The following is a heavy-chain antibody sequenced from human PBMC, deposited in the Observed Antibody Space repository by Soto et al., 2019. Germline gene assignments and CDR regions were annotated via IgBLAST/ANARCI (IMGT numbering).Heavy chain of an antibody. D-gene: IGHD4-17*01. V-gene: IGHV1-69*13. CDR1: GGTFSSYA. CDR3: AKPSKQTTVTTYYYYYYMDV. J-gene: IGHJ6*03. Sequence: ASVKVSCKASGGTFSSYAISWVRQAPGQGLEWMGGIIPIFGTANYAQKFQGRVTITADESTSTAYMELSSLRSEDTAVYYCAKPSKQTTVTTYYYYYYMDVWGKGTTVTVSS. CDR2: IIPIFGTA.